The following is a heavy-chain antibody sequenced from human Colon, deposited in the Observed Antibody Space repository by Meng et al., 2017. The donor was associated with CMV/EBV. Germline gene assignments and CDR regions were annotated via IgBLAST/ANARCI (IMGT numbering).Heavy chain of an antibody. CDR3: ARASNSSFDP. J-gene: IGHJ5*02. V-gene: IGHV3-30*04. CDR2: ISHDGTKK. D-gene: IGHD4-11*01. Sequence: GESLKISCAASGFTFSAFPIHWVRQAPGKGLEWVAIISHDGTKKYYAESVKGRFSLSRDNSQNTVNMHMNSLRGDDTAFYYCARASNSSFDPWGQGTLVTVSS. CDR1: GFTFSAFP.